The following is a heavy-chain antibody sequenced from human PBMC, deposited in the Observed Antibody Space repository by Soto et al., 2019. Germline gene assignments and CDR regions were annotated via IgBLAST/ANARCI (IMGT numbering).Heavy chain of an antibody. D-gene: IGHD3-10*01. CDR1: EFTFSTYW. V-gene: IGHV3-74*01. CDR2: IKSDGSST. Sequence: EVQLVESGGGLVQPGGSLRLSCAASEFTFSTYWIHWVRQVPGKGLVWVSRIKSDGSSTYYADSVKGRFTISRDNAKNTLYLQMNSLRAEDTAVYYCATGITTDAFDIWGLGTMVTVSS. J-gene: IGHJ3*02. CDR3: ATGITTDAFDI.